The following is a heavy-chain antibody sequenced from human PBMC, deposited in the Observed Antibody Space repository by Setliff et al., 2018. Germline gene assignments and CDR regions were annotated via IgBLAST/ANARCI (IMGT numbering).Heavy chain of an antibody. V-gene: IGHV1-18*01. CDR1: GYAFGSSG. Sequence: VASVKVSCKASGYAFGSSGISWVRQAPGQGLEWMGWISAYNGYIVYAQKFQGRVTMTTDTSTTTAYMEVRSLRSDDTAVYYCARDRKEIVVKPPAASLDYWGQGTQVTVSS. J-gene: IGHJ4*02. CDR3: ARDRKEIVVKPPAASLDY. D-gene: IGHD2-2*01. CDR2: ISAYNGYI.